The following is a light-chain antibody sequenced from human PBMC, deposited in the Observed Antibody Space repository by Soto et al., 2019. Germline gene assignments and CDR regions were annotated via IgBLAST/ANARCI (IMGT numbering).Light chain of an antibody. CDR1: SSDVGGYNY. V-gene: IGLV2-14*03. CDR2: DVS. CDR3: CSYAGSYIPLYV. J-gene: IGLJ1*01. Sequence: QSALTQPASVSGSPGQSITISCTGSSSDVGGYNYVSWFQQHPGKAPKLLIYDVSNRPSGVPDRFSGSKSGNTASLTISGLQAEDEADYYCCSYAGSYIPLYVFGTGTKVTVL.